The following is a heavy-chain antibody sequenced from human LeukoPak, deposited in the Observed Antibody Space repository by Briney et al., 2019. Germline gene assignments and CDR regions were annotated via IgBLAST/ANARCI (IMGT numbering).Heavy chain of an antibody. CDR3: ARGLVGAIYH. J-gene: IGHJ4*02. CDR2: INHSGST. CDR1: GGSFSGYY. V-gene: IGHV4-34*01. Sequence: SETLPLTCAVYGGSFSGYYWSWIRQPPGKGLEWIGEINHSGSTNYNPSLKSRVTISVDTSKNQFSLKLSSVTAADTAVYYCARGLVGAIYHWGQGTLVTVSS. D-gene: IGHD1-26*01.